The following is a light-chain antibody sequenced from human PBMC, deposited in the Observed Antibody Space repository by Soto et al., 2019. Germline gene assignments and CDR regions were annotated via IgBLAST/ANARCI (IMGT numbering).Light chain of an antibody. Sequence: DVVLTQSPLSLPVSLGQPASISCRSSQSPVYGVNTFLNWFHQQRPGQSPRRLIYKVSDWDSGVPDRFSGSGSGTDFTLNISRVEAEDVGIYLCMQGAQWPYTFGQGTKVDIK. V-gene: IGKV2D-30*01. CDR1: QSPVYGVNTF. CDR3: MQGAQWPYT. J-gene: IGKJ2*01. CDR2: KVS.